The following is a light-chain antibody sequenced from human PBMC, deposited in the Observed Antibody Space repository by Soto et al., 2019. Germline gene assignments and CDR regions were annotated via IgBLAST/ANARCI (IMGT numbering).Light chain of an antibody. CDR3: QQYNSWSAIT. CDR2: GAS. V-gene: IGKV3-20*01. CDR1: QSVSSSY. J-gene: IGKJ5*01. Sequence: EIVLTQSPGTLSLSPGERATLSCRASQSVSSSYLAWYQQKPGQAPRLLIYGASSRATGIPDRFSGSGSGTDFTLTISSLQSEDSAVYYCQQYNSWSAITFGQGTRLEIK.